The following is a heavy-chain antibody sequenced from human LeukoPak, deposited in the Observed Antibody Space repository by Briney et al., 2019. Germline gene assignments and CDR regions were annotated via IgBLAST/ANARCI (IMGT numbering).Heavy chain of an antibody. Sequence: SETLSLTCTVSGGSISSYYWSWIRQPPGKGLEWIGYIYYSGSTNYNPSLKSRVTISVDTSKNQFSLQLSSVTAADTAVYYCAREVAALGPFDYWGQGALVTVSS. D-gene: IGHD6-19*01. CDR3: AREVAALGPFDY. V-gene: IGHV4-59*01. CDR2: IYYSGST. CDR1: GGSISSYY. J-gene: IGHJ4*02.